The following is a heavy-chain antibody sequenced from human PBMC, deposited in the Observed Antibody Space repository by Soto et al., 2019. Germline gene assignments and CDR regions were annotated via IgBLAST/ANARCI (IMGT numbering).Heavy chain of an antibody. CDR2: ISDIDGST. CDR3: AKGRARYGY. CDR1: GFTLSTYA. D-gene: IGHD1-1*01. Sequence: EVPLLESGGGLVQPGGSLRLSCAASGFTLSTYAMAWVRQAPGKGLEWVSAISDIDGSTYYVDSVKGRFTISRDDSKNTLYLQMTSLRAEDTAVYYCAKGRARYGYWGQGTLVTVST. V-gene: IGHV3-23*01. J-gene: IGHJ4*02.